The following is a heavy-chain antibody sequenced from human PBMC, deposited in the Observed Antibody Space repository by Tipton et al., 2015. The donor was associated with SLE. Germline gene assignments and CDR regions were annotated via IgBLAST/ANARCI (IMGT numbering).Heavy chain of an antibody. V-gene: IGHV3-11*06. CDR2: ISSSSSYT. D-gene: IGHD6-19*01. J-gene: IGHJ4*02. CDR3: AKGYSSGWYYFDY. Sequence: SLRLSCAASGFTFSDYYMSWIRQAPGKGLEWVSYISSSSSYTNYADSVKGRFTISRDNAKNSLYLQMNSLRAEDMAVYYCAKGYSSGWYYFDYWGQGTLVTVSS. CDR1: GFTFSDYY.